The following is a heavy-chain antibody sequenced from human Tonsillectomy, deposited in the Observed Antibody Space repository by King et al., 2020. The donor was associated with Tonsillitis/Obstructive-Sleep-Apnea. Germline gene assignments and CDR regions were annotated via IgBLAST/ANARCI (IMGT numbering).Heavy chain of an antibody. CDR2: SRPNNADT. CDR1: GYTFTIYD. V-gene: IGHV1-18*01. J-gene: IGHJ1*01. CDR3: ARDYYDSSGYYHGYFQH. Sequence: QLVQSGAEVKKPGASVKVSCKASGYTFTIYDITWVRQAPGQGLEWMGWSRPNNADTNYAQKFQGRVTMTSGTSTSTAYMELRSLRSDDTAVYYCARDYYDSSGYYHGYFQHWGQGTLVTVSS. D-gene: IGHD3-22*01.